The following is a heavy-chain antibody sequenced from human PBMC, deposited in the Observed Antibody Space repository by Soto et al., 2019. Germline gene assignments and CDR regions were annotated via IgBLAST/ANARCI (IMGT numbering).Heavy chain of an antibody. CDR3: ARKGGTYYDFWSGNNWFDP. CDR2: ISAYNGNT. D-gene: IGHD3-3*01. Sequence: QVQLVQSGAEVKKPGASVKVSCKASGYTFTSYGISWVRQAPGQGLEWMGWISAYNGNTNYAQKLQGRVTMTTDTSTSSAYMELRSLRSDDTAVYYCARKGGTYYDFWSGNNWFDPWGQGTLVTVSS. V-gene: IGHV1-18*01. CDR1: GYTFTSYG. J-gene: IGHJ5*02.